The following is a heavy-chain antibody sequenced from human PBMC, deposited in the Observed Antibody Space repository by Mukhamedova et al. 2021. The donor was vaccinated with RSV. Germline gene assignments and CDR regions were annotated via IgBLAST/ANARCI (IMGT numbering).Heavy chain of an antibody. D-gene: IGHD1-26*01. V-gene: IGHV1-8*01. Sequence: ATGQGLEWMGWMNPNSGNTGYAQNFQGRVTMTRNTSISTAYMELSSLRSEDTAVYYCARASSGIYNYWGQGTRVTVSS. J-gene: IGHJ4*02. CDR2: MNPNSGNT. CDR3: ARASSGIYNY.